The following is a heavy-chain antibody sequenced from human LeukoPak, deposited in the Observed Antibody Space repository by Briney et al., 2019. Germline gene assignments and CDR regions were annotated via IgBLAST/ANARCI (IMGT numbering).Heavy chain of an antibody. D-gene: IGHD5-18*01. CDR3: ARISPYKYSYGVIDY. Sequence: PETLSLTCTVSGGSISSYYWSWIRQPPGKGLEWIGYIYYSGSTNYNPSLKSRVTISVDTSKNQFSLKLSSVTAADTAVYYCARISPYKYSYGVIDYWGQGTLVTVS. V-gene: IGHV4-59*01. J-gene: IGHJ4*02. CDR1: GGSISSYY. CDR2: IYYSGST.